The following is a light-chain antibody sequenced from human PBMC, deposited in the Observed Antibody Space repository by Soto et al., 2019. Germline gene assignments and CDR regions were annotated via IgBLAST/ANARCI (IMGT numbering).Light chain of an antibody. CDR3: QSYNDWPFT. Sequence: EIVMTQSPATLSVSPGERVTLSCRASESLSTYLAWYQQKPGQAPRLLIYGASTKATGIPARFSGSGSATNFTLTISSLQSEDLAVYYCQSYNDWPFTFGQGTKVDIK. J-gene: IGKJ2*01. V-gene: IGKV3-15*01. CDR1: ESLSTY. CDR2: GAS.